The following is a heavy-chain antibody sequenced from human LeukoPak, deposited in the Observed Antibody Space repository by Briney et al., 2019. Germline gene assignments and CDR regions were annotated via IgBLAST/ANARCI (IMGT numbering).Heavy chain of an antibody. J-gene: IGHJ6*03. D-gene: IGHD2-15*01. CDR2: ISHSGST. V-gene: IGHV4-34*01. CDR1: GGSFSGSF. CDR3: ARVRIVVVVAATRYYYYYYYMDV. Sequence: SETLSLTCAVYGGSFSGSFWSWIRQPPGKGLEWIGEISHSGSTNYNPSLKSRVTISVDTSKNQFSLKLSSVTAADTAVYYCARVRIVVVVAATRYYYYYYYMDVWGKGTTVTVSS.